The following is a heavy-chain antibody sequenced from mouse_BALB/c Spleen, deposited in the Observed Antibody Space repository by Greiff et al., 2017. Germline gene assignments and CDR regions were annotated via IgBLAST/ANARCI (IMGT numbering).Heavy chain of an antibody. J-gene: IGHJ3*01. CDR1: GFTFSSYA. D-gene: IGHD2-1*01. CDR3: ATGYGNYVGWFAY. Sequence: EVQGVESGGGLVKPGGSLKLSCAASGFTFSSYAMSWVRQTPEQRLEWVASISTGGSTYYPDRVQGRFTIFRDNARNILYLQMISLRSEDTAVVYCATGYGNYVGWFAYWGQGTLVTVSA. V-gene: IGHV5-6-5*01. CDR2: ISTGGST.